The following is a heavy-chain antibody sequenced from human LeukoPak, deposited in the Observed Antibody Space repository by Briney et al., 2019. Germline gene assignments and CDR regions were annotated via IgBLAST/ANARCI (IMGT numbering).Heavy chain of an antibody. CDR3: ARVPSGITGTTSYFDY. D-gene: IGHD1-20*01. J-gene: IGHJ4*02. CDR2: IKQDGSEK. V-gene: IGHV3-7*01. Sequence: GGSLRLSCAASGFTFSSYWMSWVRQAPGKELEWVANIKQDGSEKYYVDSVKGRFTISRDNAKNSLYLQLNSLRAEDTAVYYCARVPSGITGTTSYFDYWGQGTLVTVSS. CDR1: GFTFSSYW.